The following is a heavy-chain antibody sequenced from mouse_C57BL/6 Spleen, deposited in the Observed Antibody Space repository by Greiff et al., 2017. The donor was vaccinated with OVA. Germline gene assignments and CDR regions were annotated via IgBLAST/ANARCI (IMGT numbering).Heavy chain of an antibody. V-gene: IGHV1-42*01. CDR1: GYSFTGYY. CDR2: INPSTGGT. Sequence: EVQLQESGPELVKPGASVKISCKASGYSFTGYYMNWVKQSPEKSLEWIGEINPSTGGTTYNQKFKAKATLTVDKSSSTAYMQLKSLTSEDSAVYYCAREGRRDYAMDYWGQGTSVTVSS. CDR3: AREGRRDYAMDY. D-gene: IGHD3-3*01. J-gene: IGHJ4*01.